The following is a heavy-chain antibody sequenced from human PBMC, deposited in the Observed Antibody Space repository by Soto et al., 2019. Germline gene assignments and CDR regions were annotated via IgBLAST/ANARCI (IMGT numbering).Heavy chain of an antibody. CDR2: MSFSGSP. CDR3: ARHADVSNFDY. V-gene: IGHV4-59*08. Sequence: PSETLSLTCTVSGGSITSYYWSWIRQPPGKGLEWIGYMSFSGSPNYNPSLKSRVTISGDTSKNQFSLNLRSVTAADTAVYYCARHADVSNFDYWGQGTLVTVSS. CDR1: GGSITSYY. J-gene: IGHJ4*02.